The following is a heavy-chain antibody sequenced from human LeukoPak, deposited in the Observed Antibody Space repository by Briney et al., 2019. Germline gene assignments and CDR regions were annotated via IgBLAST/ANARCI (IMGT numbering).Heavy chain of an antibody. CDR2: ISYDGSNK. D-gene: IGHD3-3*01. Sequence: GGSLRLSCAASGFTFSSSAMHWVRQAPDKGLEWVAVISYDGSNKYYADSVKGRFTISRDNSKNTLYLQMNSLRADDTAVYYCARDPGPYDFWSGYSPFDYWGQGTLVTVSS. V-gene: IGHV3-30-3*01. J-gene: IGHJ4*02. CDR3: ARDPGPYDFWSGYSPFDY. CDR1: GFTFSSSA.